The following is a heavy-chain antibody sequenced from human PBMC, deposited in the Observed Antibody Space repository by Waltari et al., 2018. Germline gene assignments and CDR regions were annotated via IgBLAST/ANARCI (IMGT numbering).Heavy chain of an antibody. CDR2: IIPILGIA. J-gene: IGHJ4*02. CDR1: GGTFSSYT. D-gene: IGHD6-19*01. Sequence: QVQLVQSGAEVKKPGSSVKVSCKASGGTFSSYTISWVRQAPGQGLEWMGRIIPILGIANYAQKFQGRVTITADKSTSTAYMELSSLRSEDTAVYYCARPQWLGELTNWGQGTLVIVSS. CDR3: ARPQWLGELTN. V-gene: IGHV1-69*02.